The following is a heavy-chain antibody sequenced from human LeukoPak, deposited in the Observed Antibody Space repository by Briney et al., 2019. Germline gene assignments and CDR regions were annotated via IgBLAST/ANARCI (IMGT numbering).Heavy chain of an antibody. V-gene: IGHV3-48*04. J-gene: IGHJ4*02. CDR3: ARGGDDILTGYPIDY. CDR1: GFTFSSYG. D-gene: IGHD3-9*01. Sequence: PGGSLRLSCAASGFTFSSYGMYWVRQAPGKGLEWVSYISSSGSTIYYADSVKGRFTISRDNAKNSLYLQMNSLRAEDTAVYYCARGGDDILTGYPIDYWGQGTLVTVSS. CDR2: ISSSGSTI.